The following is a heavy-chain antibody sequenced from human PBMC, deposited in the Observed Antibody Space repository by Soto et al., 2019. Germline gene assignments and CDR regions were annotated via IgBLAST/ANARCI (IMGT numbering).Heavy chain of an antibody. CDR3: ARDILSGGAYPDS. J-gene: IGHJ5*01. D-gene: IGHD3-10*01. Sequence: GGSLRLSCAASGFTFSTYTMNWVRQAPGKGLEWISSISSGSSYIYYAGSVKGRFTISRDNAKNSLFLQMNSLRADDTAVYYCARDILSGGAYPDSWGPGTKVTVSS. CDR2: ISSGSSYI. V-gene: IGHV3-21*01. CDR1: GFTFSTYT.